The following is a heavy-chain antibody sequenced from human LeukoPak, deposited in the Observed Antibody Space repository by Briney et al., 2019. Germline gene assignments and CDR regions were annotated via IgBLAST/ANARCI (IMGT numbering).Heavy chain of an antibody. CDR1: GYIFNSYW. V-gene: IGHV5-51*01. CDR3: ARDLTSYVFDI. CDR2: IYPGDSDT. Sequence: PGESLKISCKGAGYIFNSYWIGWVRRMPGKGLEWMGIIYPGDSDTRYSPSFQGQVTISADKSISTAYLHWSSPKASDTAMYYCARDLTSYVFDIWGQGTMVTVSS. J-gene: IGHJ3*02.